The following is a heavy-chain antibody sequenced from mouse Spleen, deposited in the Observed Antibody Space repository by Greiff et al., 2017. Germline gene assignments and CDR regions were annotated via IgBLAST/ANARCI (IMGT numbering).Heavy chain of an antibody. CDR1: GYTFTDYA. D-gene: IGHD1-1*01. J-gene: IGHJ4*01. CDR3: ARKGYYGSSPYAMDY. Sequence: VQLQQSGAELVRPGVSVKISCKGSGYTFTDYAMHWVKQSHAKSLEWIGVISTYYGDASYNQKFKGKATMTVDKSSSTAYMELARLTSEDSAIYYCARKGYYGSSPYAMDYWGQGTSVTVSS. CDR2: ISTYYGDA. V-gene: IGHV1S137*01.